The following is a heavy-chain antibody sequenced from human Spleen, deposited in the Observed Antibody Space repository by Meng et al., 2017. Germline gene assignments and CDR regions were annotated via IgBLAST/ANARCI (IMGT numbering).Heavy chain of an antibody. V-gene: IGHV3-49*03. CDR1: GFTFGDYA. CDR2: IRSEGYGGTT. Sequence: GESLKISCAASGFTFGDYAMTWFRQAPGKGLEWVGFIRSEGYGGTTEYAASVKGRFAISRDDSKSIAYLQMNSLKTEDTAVYYCSSGRHYGSGSYYFEYWGQGTLVTVSS. CDR3: SSGRHYGSGSYYFEY. J-gene: IGHJ4*02. D-gene: IGHD3-10*01.